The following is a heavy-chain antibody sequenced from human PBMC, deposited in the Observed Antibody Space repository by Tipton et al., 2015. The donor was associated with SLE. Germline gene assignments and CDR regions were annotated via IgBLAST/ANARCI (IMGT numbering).Heavy chain of an antibody. CDR3: ARDLGLLGFDY. D-gene: IGHD3/OR15-3a*01. CDR1: GGSITSGGYS. CDR2: IYHSGRT. V-gene: IGHV4-30-2*01. Sequence: TLSLTCAVSGGSITSGGYSWSWIRQPPGKGLEWIGYIYHSGRTYYNPSLKSRVTISVDRSKNQFSLKLSSVTAADTAVYYCARDLGLLGFDYWGQGTLVTVCS. J-gene: IGHJ4*02.